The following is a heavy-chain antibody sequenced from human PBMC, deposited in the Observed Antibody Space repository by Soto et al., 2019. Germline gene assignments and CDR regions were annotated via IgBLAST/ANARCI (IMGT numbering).Heavy chain of an antibody. D-gene: IGHD5-12*01. Sequence: GSGPTVVNPTQTLTLTCTFSGFSFTTAGVAVGWIRQTPGGALEWLTLIYYNDDRRFSPSLETRLTITGDTSKNQVVLSLTNVDPGDTATYFCAHSDGGYEIIYFDFWGQGIPVTVSS. V-gene: IGHV2-5*01. CDR2: IYYNDDR. J-gene: IGHJ4*02. CDR3: AHSDGGYEIIYFDF. CDR1: GFSFTTAGVA.